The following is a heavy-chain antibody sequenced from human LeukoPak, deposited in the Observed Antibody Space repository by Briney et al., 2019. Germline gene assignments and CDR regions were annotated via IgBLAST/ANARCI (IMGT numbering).Heavy chain of an antibody. J-gene: IGHJ4*02. Sequence: GGSLRLSCAASGFTFSSISMSWVRQAPGKGLEWVSVISGSGGTTYYADSVKGRFTISRDNSKNTLYLQMNSLRAEDSALYYCVHNFWSGRPGYWGQGTLVTVSS. V-gene: IGHV3-23*01. CDR3: VHNFWSGRPGY. CDR2: ISGSGGTT. CDR1: GFTFSSIS. D-gene: IGHD3-3*01.